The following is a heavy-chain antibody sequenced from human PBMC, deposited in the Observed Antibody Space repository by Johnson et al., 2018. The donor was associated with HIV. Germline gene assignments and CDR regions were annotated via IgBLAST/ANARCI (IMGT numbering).Heavy chain of an antibody. CDR3: AKDFRPDYYDSSGYPDAFDI. V-gene: IGHV3-23*04. CDR2: ISGSGGST. CDR1: GFTVSSNY. Sequence: VQLVESGGGLVQPGGSLRLSCAASGFTVSSNYMSWVRQAPGKGLEWVSAISGSGGSTYYADSVKGRFTISRDNSKNTLYLQMNSLRAEDTAVYYCAKDFRPDYYDSSGYPDAFDIWGQGTMVTVSS. D-gene: IGHD3-22*01. J-gene: IGHJ3*02.